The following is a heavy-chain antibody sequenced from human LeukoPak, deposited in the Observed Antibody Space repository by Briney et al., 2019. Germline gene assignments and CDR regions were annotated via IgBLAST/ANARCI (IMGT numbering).Heavy chain of an antibody. V-gene: IGHV1-18*01. CDR1: GYTFTSYG. D-gene: IGHD2-2*01. Sequence: ASVKVSCKASGYTFTSYGISWVRQAPGQGLEWMGWISAYNGNTNYAQKLQGRVTMTTDTSTSTAYVELRSLRSDDTAVYYCARDRDCSSTSCYHWGFDPWGQGTLVTVSS. CDR2: ISAYNGNT. J-gene: IGHJ5*02. CDR3: ARDRDCSSTSCYHWGFDP.